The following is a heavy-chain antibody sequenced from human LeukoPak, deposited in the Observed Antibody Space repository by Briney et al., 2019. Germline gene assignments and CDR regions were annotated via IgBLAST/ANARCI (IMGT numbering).Heavy chain of an antibody. Sequence: SETLSLTCAVYGGSFSGYFWSWIRQPPGKGLEWIGEINHSGTTNYNPSLKSRVTISVDTSKNQFSLKLSSVTAADTAVYYCARVSAHLARSGWYNDAFDIWGQGTMVTVSS. J-gene: IGHJ3*02. CDR2: INHSGTT. D-gene: IGHD6-19*01. CDR3: ARVSAHLARSGWYNDAFDI. CDR1: GGSFSGYF. V-gene: IGHV4-34*01.